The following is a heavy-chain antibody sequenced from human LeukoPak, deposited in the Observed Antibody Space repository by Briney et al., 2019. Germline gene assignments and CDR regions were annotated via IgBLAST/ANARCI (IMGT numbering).Heavy chain of an antibody. Sequence: SETLSLTCTVSGGSISSGGYYWSWIRQPPGQELEWIGYISYSGNTDSNPSLKSRVTISVDTSKNQFSLKLSSVTAADTAVYYCARDPYGSASPENWFDPWGQGTLVTVSS. V-gene: IGHV4-61*08. D-gene: IGHD3-10*01. CDR2: ISYSGNT. CDR3: ARDPYGSASPENWFDP. J-gene: IGHJ5*02. CDR1: GGSISSGGYY.